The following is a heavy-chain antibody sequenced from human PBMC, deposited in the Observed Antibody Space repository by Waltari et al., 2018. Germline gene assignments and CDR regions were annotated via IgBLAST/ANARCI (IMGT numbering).Heavy chain of an antibody. CDR2: IYYSGST. Sequence: QVQLQESGPGLVKPSETLSLPCTVSGGSISSHYWSWIRQPPGKGLEWIGYIYYSGSTNYNPSLKSRVTISVDTSKNQFSLKLSSVTAADTAVYYCARVGDSSGWYGAFDIWGQGTMVTVSS. V-gene: IGHV4-59*11. CDR3: ARVGDSSGWYGAFDI. CDR1: GGSISSHY. D-gene: IGHD6-19*01. J-gene: IGHJ3*02.